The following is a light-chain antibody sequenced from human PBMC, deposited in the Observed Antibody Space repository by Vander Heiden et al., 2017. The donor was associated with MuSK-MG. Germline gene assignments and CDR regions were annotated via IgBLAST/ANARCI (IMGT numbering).Light chain of an antibody. CDR2: DIN. CDR3: SSYASSLTYV. Sequence: QSVSPPPASASGSPGQSITIPCTGTSSDVGGYDFVSWYQQHPGKVPKLMIFDINKRPSWGSSRFSGSRSGNTAYLTISGLQAEDEADYYCSSYASSLTYVFGSGTKVTVL. J-gene: IGLJ1*01. CDR1: SSDVGGYDF. V-gene: IGLV2-14*03.